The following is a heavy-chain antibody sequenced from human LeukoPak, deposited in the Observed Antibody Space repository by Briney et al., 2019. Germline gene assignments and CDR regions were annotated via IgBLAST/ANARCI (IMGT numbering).Heavy chain of an antibody. CDR2: ISYSGST. CDR1: GGSINTHY. CDR3: ARGFDSKSTYFDY. V-gene: IGHV4-59*11. Sequence: SETLSLTCTVSGGSINTHYWNWIRQPPEKGLEWIGYISYSGSTNYNPSLKSRVTISVDTSKNQFFLMLSSVTAADTAVYYCARGFDSKSTYFDYWGQGTLVTVSS. J-gene: IGHJ4*02. D-gene: IGHD5-12*01.